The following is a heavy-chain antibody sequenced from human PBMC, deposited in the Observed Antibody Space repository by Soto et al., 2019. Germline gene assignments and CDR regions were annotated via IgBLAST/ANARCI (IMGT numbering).Heavy chain of an antibody. CDR3: TRLPRKTVAGTGADY. CDR2: INPGGRT. D-gene: IGHD6-19*01. V-gene: IGHV4-39*01. J-gene: IGHJ4*02. Sequence: QLQLQESGPGLVKPSETLSLTCTVSGVSIGSSDYYWGWIRQSPGRGLDWIASINPGGRTFYNPAHKRRVTKFVATTKNKFSLRLCSVTAKHTVVYFCTRLPRKTVAGTGADYWGQGTLVTVSS. CDR1: GVSIGSSDYY.